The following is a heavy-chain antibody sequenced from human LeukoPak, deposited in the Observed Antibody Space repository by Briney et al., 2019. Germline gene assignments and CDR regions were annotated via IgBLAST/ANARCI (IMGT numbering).Heavy chain of an antibody. Sequence: GGSLRLSCAASGFTISTYWMSWVRQAPGKGLEWVATIKQDGSEKYYVDSVEGRFTISRDNAKNSLYLQMNSLRAEDTAVYYCARANVYSSSWFSSWFDPWGQGTLVTVSS. J-gene: IGHJ5*02. V-gene: IGHV3-7*04. CDR1: GFTISTYW. D-gene: IGHD6-13*01. CDR3: ARANVYSSSWFSSWFDP. CDR2: IKQDGSEK.